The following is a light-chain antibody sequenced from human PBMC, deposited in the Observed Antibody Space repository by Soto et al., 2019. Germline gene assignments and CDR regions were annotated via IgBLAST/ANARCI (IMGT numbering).Light chain of an antibody. V-gene: IGKV4-1*01. CDR1: QSVLYSSNNKNY. CDR2: WAS. J-gene: IGKJ1*01. CDR3: QQHYSSPLT. Sequence: DIVMTQSPDSLAVSLGERATINCKSSQSVLYSSNNKNYLAWYQQKPGQPPKLLIYWASIRESGVPDRFSGSGSGTDFTLTISRLQAEDVAVYYCQQHYSSPLTFGQGTKVEIK.